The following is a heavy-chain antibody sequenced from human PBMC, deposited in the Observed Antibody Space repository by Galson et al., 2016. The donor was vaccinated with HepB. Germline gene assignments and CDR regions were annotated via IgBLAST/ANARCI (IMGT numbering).Heavy chain of an antibody. Sequence: SLRLSCAASGFTVSSKYMSWVRQAPGKGLEWVSAISNSGSTTYYADSVKGRFAISRDNSKNTLYLQMNSLRVEDTALYYCAKEFVATGAVVGDYWGQGTLVTVSA. V-gene: IGHV3-23*01. J-gene: IGHJ4*02. CDR3: AKEFVATGAVVGDY. CDR2: ISNSGSTT. CDR1: GFTVSSKY. D-gene: IGHD2-21*01.